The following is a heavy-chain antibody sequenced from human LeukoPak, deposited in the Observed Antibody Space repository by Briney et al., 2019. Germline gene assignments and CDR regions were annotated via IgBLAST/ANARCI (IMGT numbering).Heavy chain of an antibody. CDR1: GGSFSGYY. V-gene: IGHV4-34*01. D-gene: IGHD5-18*01. Sequence: SETLSLTCAVYGGSFSGYYWSWIRQPPGKGLEWIGEINHSGSTNYNPSLKSRVTISVDTSKNQFSLKLSSVTAADTAVYYCARDPRGYSYGAMWGYYFDYWGQGTLVTVSS. CDR2: INHSGST. J-gene: IGHJ4*02. CDR3: ARDPRGYSYGAMWGYYFDY.